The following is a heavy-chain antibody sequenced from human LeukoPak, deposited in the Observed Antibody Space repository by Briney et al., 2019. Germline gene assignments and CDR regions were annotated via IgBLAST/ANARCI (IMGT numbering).Heavy chain of an antibody. CDR3: AGVVTGYGMDV. J-gene: IGHJ6*02. CDR2: ISYDGSNK. D-gene: IGHD2-21*02. V-gene: IGHV3-30*01. Sequence: GGSLRLSCAASGFTFSSYAMHWVRQAPGKGLEWVAVISYDGSNKYYADSVKGRFTISRDNSKNTLYLQMNSLRAEDTAVYYCAGVVTGYGMDVWGQGTTVTVSS. CDR1: GFTFSSYA.